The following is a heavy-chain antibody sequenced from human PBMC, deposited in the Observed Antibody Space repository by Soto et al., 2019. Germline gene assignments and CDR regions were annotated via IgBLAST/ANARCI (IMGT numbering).Heavy chain of an antibody. D-gene: IGHD3-3*01. J-gene: IGHJ4*02. V-gene: IGHV4-4*07. CDR3: ARDNNDFWSLYPLAFDY. Sequence: SETLSLTCTVSGGSLNKYYWSWIRQPAGKGLEWIGRVSTSGNVVSKASLRSRLTMSVDTSKNQFSLRLTSVTAADTAVYYCARDNNDFWSLYPLAFDYWGQGALVTVSS. CDR2: VSTSGNV. CDR1: GGSLNKYY.